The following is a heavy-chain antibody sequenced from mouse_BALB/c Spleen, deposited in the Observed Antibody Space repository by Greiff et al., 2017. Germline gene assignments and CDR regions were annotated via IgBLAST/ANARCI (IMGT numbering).Heavy chain of an antibody. CDR1: GFTFSDYY. CDR2: ISDGGSYT. V-gene: IGHV5-4*02. J-gene: IGHJ4*01. CDR3: AREMDY. Sequence: EVMLVESGGDLVKPGGSLKLSCAASGFTFSDYYMYWVRQTPEKRLAWVATISDGGSYTYYPDSVKGRFTISRDNAKNNRYLQMSSLKSEATAMYYCAREMDYWGQGTSVTVSS.